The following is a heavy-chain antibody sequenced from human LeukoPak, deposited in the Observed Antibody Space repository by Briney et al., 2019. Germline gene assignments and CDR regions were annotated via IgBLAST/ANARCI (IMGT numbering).Heavy chain of an antibody. CDR1: GFTFSSYE. CDR2: ISSSGSTI. J-gene: IGHJ4*02. CDR3: ARIMVATTREAFDH. Sequence: GGSLRLSCAASGFTFSSYEMNWVRQAPGKGLEWVSYISSSGSTIYYADSVKGRFTISRDNAKNSLYLQMNSLRAEDTAIYYCARIMVATTREAFDHGGQGTRVTVSS. D-gene: IGHD5-12*01. V-gene: IGHV3-48*03.